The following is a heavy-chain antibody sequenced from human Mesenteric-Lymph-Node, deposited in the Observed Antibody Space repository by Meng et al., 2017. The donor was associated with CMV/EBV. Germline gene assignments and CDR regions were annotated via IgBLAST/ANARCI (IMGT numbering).Heavy chain of an antibody. CDR1: GGSFSDYS. Sequence: SETLSLTCGVHGGSFSDYSWNWLRLPPGKGLEWIGQFTHGGTPNYNPSLKGRVTISLDTSRNQFSLNLSSMTAADTAVYYCARGDSGSYYVWFDSWGQGTLVTVSS. J-gene: IGHJ5*01. CDR2: FTHGGTP. D-gene: IGHD1-26*01. V-gene: IGHV4-34*01. CDR3: ARGDSGSYYVWFDS.